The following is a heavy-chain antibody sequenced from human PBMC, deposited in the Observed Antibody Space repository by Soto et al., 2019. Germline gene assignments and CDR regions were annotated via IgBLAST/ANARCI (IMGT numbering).Heavy chain of an antibody. CDR2: IIPIFGTA. J-gene: IGHJ4*02. Sequence: QVQLVQSGAEVKKPGSSVKVSCKASGGTFSSYAISWVRQAPGQGLEWMGGIIPIFGTANYAQKFQGRVTITADESTSTAYMELSSLRSEDTAVYYCARDNDYVWGSYRRYYFDYWGQGTLVTVSS. CDR1: GGTFSSYA. D-gene: IGHD3-16*02. CDR3: ARDNDYVWGSYRRYYFDY. V-gene: IGHV1-69*12.